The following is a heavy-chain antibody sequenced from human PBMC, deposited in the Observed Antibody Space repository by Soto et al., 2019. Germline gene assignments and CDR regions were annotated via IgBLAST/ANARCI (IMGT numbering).Heavy chain of an antibody. Sequence: GGSLILSCAASGFTFSSYSMNWVRQAPGKGLEWVSSISSSSSYIYYADSVKGRFTISRDNAKNSLYLQMNSLRAEDTAVYYCARDFGGSYYAFDIWGQGTMVTVSS. J-gene: IGHJ3*02. CDR2: ISSSSSYI. V-gene: IGHV3-21*01. CDR3: ARDFGGSYYAFDI. CDR1: GFTFSSYS. D-gene: IGHD1-26*01.